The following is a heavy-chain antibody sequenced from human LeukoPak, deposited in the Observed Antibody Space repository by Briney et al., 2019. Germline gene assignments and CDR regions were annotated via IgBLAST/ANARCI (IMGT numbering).Heavy chain of an antibody. CDR3: ARGQFYYDSTGWMV. V-gene: IGHV4-39*07. Sequence: PSETLSLTCTVSGGSISSSSYYWGWIRQPPGKGLEWIGSIYYSGSTYYNPSLKSRVTISVDTSKDQFSLKLSSVTAADTAMYYCARGQFYYDSTGWMVWGQGTLVIVSS. CDR2: IYYSGST. D-gene: IGHD3-22*01. CDR1: GGSISSSSYY. J-gene: IGHJ4*02.